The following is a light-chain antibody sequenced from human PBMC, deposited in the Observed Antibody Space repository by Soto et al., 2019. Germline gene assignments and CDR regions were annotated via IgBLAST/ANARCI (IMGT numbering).Light chain of an antibody. J-gene: IGLJ3*02. V-gene: IGLV2-14*01. CDR1: SSDVGGYNY. CDR2: EVS. CDR3: SSYTSSSTQV. Sequence: QSALTQPASVSGSPGQSITISCTGTSSDVGGYNYVSWYQQHPGKAPKLMIYEVSNRPSGDSNRFSGSKSGNTASLTISGLQAEDEADYYCSSYTSSSTQVFGGGTKVTVL.